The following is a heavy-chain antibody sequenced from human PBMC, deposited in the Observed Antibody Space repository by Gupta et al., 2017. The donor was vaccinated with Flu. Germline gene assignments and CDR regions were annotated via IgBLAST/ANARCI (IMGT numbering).Heavy chain of an antibody. CDR3: ARDRTARPRYGLDV. Sequence: EAQMVESGGDLVQRGGSLRLSCVTSGFTFSYYDIHWVRQVPGKGLEWVSTIDTGGVTYYSDSVKGRFTTSRENTKNSLYLQMNNLTAGDTAVYYCARDRTARPRYGLDVWGQGTTVTVS. CDR2: IDTGGVT. D-gene: IGHD1-1*01. V-gene: IGHV3-13*01. J-gene: IGHJ6*02. CDR1: GFTFSYYD.